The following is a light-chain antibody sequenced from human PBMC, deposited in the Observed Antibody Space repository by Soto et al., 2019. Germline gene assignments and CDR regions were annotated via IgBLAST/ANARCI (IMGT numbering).Light chain of an antibody. CDR2: DVT. CDR3: CSYAGRYIYVT. CDR1: SSDVGAYDY. V-gene: IGLV2-11*01. Sequence: QSALTQPRSVSGSPGQSVTISCTGSSSDVGAYDYVSWYQQFPGKVPKLIIYDVTKRPSGVPDRFSGSKSGNTASLTISGLQAEDEADYYCCSYAGRYIYVTFGGGTKLTVL. J-gene: IGLJ2*01.